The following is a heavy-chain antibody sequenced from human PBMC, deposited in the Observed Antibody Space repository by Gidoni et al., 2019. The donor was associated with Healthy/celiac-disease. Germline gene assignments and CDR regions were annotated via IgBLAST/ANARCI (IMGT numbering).Heavy chain of an antibody. CDR1: GYTFTSYD. CDR3: ARVRPYGSGTDWDY. J-gene: IGHJ4*02. Sequence: QVQLVQSGAEVKKPRASVTVSCKASGYTFTSYDINWVRQATGQGLEWMGWMNPNSGNTGYAQKFQGRVTMTRNTSISTAYMELSSLRSEDTAVYYCARVRPYGSGTDWDYWGQGTLVTVSS. V-gene: IGHV1-8*01. D-gene: IGHD3-10*01. CDR2: MNPNSGNT.